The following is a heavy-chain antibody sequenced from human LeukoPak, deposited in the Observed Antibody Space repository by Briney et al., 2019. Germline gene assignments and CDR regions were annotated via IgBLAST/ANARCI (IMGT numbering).Heavy chain of an antibody. V-gene: IGHV4-59*11. CDR2: IYYSGST. CDR3: ARTYYYDSSGYIGAFDI. D-gene: IGHD3-22*01. J-gene: IGHJ3*02. Sequence: PSETLSLTCTVSGGSISSHYWSWIRQPPGKGLEWIGYIYYSGSTNYNPSLKSRVTISVDTSKNQFSLKLSSVTAADTAVYYCARTYYYDSSGYIGAFDIWGQGTMVTVSS. CDR1: GGSISSHY.